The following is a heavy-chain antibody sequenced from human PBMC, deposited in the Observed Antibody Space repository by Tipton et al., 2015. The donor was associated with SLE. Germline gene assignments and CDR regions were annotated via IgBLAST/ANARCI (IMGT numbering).Heavy chain of an antibody. CDR3: ARADYGGNSGLDY. Sequence: TLSLTCAVYGGSFSGYYWSWIRQPPGKGLEWIGEINHSGSTNYNPSLKSRVTISVDTSKNQFSLKLSSVTAADTAVYYCARADYGGNSGLDYWGQGTLVTVSS. V-gene: IGHV4-34*01. J-gene: IGHJ4*02. D-gene: IGHD4-23*01. CDR2: INHSGST. CDR1: GGSFSGYY.